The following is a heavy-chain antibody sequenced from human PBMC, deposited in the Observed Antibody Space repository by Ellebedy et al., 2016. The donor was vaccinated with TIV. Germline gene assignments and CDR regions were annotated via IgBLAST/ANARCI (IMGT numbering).Heavy chain of an antibody. CDR1: GFTFSSVA. V-gene: IGHV3-23*01. D-gene: IGHD6-19*01. Sequence: GESLKISXAASGFTFSSVAMRWVRQAPGKGLEWVSGVSDSGGRTYYADSVKGRFTISRDNSKNMLYLQMNSLRVDDTAVYYCAKEESSGRFDYWGQGTLVTVSS. J-gene: IGHJ4*02. CDR3: AKEESSGRFDY. CDR2: VSDSGGRT.